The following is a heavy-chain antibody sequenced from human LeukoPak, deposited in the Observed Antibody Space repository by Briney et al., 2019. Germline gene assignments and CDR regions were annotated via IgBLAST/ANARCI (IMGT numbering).Heavy chain of an antibody. J-gene: IGHJ4*02. CDR3: AKEGYSSGWYEDY. CDR1: GFTFSTYG. V-gene: IGHV3-30*02. D-gene: IGHD6-19*01. Sequence: PGGSLRLSCAAAGFTFSTYGIHWVRQAPGMGLEWVAFIRYDGSNKYYADSVKGRFTIPRDNFMNTVYLQMNSLRPEDTAVYYCAKEGYSSGWYEDYWGQGTLVTVSS. CDR2: IRYDGSNK.